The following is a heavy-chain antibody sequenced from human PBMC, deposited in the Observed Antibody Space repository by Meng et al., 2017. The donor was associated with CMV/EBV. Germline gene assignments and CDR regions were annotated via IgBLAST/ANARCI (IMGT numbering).Heavy chain of an antibody. CDR3: ARDRDGGTYDFWSGYYYHYCYGMDV. J-gene: IGHJ6*02. CDR1: GFTFSSYS. Sequence: GGSLRLSCAASGFTFSSYSMNWVRQAPGKGLEWVSSISSSSSYIYYADSVKGRFTISRDNAKNSLYLQMNSLRAEDTAVYYCARDRDGGTYDFWSGYYYHYCYGMDVWGQGTTVTVSS. V-gene: IGHV3-21*01. D-gene: IGHD3-3*01. CDR2: ISSSSSYI.